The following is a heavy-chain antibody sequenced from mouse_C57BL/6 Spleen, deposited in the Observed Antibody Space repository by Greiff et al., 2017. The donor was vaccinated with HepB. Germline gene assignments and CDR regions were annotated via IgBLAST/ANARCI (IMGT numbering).Heavy chain of an antibody. V-gene: IGHV1-82*01. D-gene: IGHD1-1*01. CDR1: GYAFSSSW. CDR2: LYPGDGDT. CDR3: ARVPSSPYWYFDV. J-gene: IGHJ1*03. Sequence: QVQLQQSGPELVKPGASVKISCKASGYAFSSSWMNWVKQRPGKGLEWIGRLYPGDGDTNYNGKFKGKATLTADKSSSTAYMQLSSLTSEDSAVYFCARVPSSPYWYFDVWGTGTTVTVSS.